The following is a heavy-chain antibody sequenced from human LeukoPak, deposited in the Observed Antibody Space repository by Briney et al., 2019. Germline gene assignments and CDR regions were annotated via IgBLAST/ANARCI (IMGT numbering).Heavy chain of an antibody. CDR1: GFTFSSYA. Sequence: GGSLRLSCAASGFTFSSYAMSWVRQAPGKGLEWVSAISGSGGSTYYADSVKGQFTISRDNSKNTLYLQMNSLRAEDTAVYYCAKGSAAPDWYFDLWGRGTLVTVSS. D-gene: IGHD6-6*01. J-gene: IGHJ2*01. CDR3: AKGSAAPDWYFDL. V-gene: IGHV3-23*01. CDR2: ISGSGGST.